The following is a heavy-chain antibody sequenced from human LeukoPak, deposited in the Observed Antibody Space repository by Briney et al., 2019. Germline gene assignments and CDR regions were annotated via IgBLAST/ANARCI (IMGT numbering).Heavy chain of an antibody. J-gene: IGHJ4*02. Sequence: ASVKVSCKASGYTFTDYCMHWVRQAPGQGLEWMGWINPNSGGTNYVQKFQGRVTMTRDTSISTVYMELTRLRSDDTAFYYCARDGNFDYWGQGTLVTVSS. CDR2: INPNSGGT. V-gene: IGHV1-2*02. D-gene: IGHD1-14*01. CDR1: GYTFTDYC. CDR3: ARDGNFDY.